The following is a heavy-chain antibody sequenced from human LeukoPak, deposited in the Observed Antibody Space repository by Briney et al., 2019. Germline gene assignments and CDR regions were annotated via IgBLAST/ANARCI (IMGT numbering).Heavy chain of an antibody. J-gene: IGHJ4*02. CDR3: ASDRTGAFDY. CDR1: GGSISSGGYS. V-gene: IGHV4-30-2*01. Sequence: SETLSLTCAVSGGSISSGGYSWSWIRQPPGKGLEWIGYIYHSGSTYYNPSLKSRVTISVDRSKNQFSLKLSSVTAADTAVYYCASDRTGAFDYWGQGTLVTVSS. CDR2: IYHSGST. D-gene: IGHD1-1*01.